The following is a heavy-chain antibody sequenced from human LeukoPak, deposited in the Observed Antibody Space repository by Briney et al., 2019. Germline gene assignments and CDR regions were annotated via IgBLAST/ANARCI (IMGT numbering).Heavy chain of an antibody. CDR1: GFTFSSYD. CDR2: IGTAGDT. D-gene: IGHD1-26*01. CDR3: ARAASGSYRLYSDY. J-gene: IGHJ4*02. V-gene: IGHV3-13*01. Sequence: PGGSLRLSCAASGFTFSSYDMHWVRQATGKGLEWVSAIGTAGDTYYPGSVKGRFTISRENAKNSLYLQMNSLRAGDTAVYYCARAASGSYRLYSDYWGQGTLVTVSS.